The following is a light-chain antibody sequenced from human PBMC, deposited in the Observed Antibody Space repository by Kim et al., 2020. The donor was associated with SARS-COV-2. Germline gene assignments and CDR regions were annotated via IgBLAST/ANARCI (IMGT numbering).Light chain of an antibody. CDR1: QSVDNF. Sequence: SPGETATLSCRACQSVDNFLAGYQQNPGQPPRLVIYGAFIRATDTPDRFSGSGYGTDFTLTINNLEPEDFAVYYCQQRSKWPPFTFGQGTKLEI. CDR2: GAF. J-gene: IGKJ2*01. CDR3: QQRSKWPPFT. V-gene: IGKV3-11*01.